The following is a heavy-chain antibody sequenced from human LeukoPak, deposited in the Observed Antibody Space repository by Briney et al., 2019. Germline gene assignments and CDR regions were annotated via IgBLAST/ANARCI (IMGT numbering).Heavy chain of an antibody. V-gene: IGHV3-9*01. CDR2: ISWNSGSI. CDR1: GFTFDDYA. J-gene: IGHJ3*02. Sequence: QPGRSLRLSCAASGFTFDDYAMHWVRHAPGKGLEWVSGISWNSGSIGYADSVKGRFTISRDNAKNSLYLQMNSLRAEDTALYYCAKDAAVDYDSSGPGGGDNAFDIWGQGTMVTVSS. D-gene: IGHD3-22*01. CDR3: AKDAAVDYDSSGPGGGDNAFDI.